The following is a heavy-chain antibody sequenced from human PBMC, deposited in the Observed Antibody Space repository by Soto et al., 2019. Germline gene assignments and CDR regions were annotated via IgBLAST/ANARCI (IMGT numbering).Heavy chain of an antibody. J-gene: IGHJ4*02. CDR3: ARSPPHNYSGSYRWANFDY. CDR2: TYYRSKWYN. V-gene: IGHV6-1*01. Sequence: PSQTLSLTCAISGDSVSSNSAAWNWIRQSPSRGLEWLGRTYYRSKWYNDYAVSVKSRITINPDTSKNQFSLQLNSVTPEDTAVYYCARSPPHNYSGSYRWANFDYWGQGTLVTVSS. D-gene: IGHD1-26*01. CDR1: GDSVSSNSAA.